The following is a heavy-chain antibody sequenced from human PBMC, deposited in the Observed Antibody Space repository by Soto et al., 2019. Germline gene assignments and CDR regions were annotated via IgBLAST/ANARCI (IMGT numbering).Heavy chain of an antibody. V-gene: IGHV3-74*01. D-gene: IGHD3-9*01. J-gene: IGHJ5*02. CDR1: GFTLSNHW. CDR3: ARGAYSDLTRLDP. CDR2: INSDGDST. Sequence: GGSLRLSCAASGFTLSNHWMHWVRQVSGKGLVWVSRINSDGDSTSYADSVTGRFTISRDNAKNTLYLQMNSLRAEDTAVYFCARGAYSDLTRLDPWGQGTLVTVSS.